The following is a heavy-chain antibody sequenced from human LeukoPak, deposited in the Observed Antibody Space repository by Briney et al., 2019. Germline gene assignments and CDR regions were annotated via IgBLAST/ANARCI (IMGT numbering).Heavy chain of an antibody. D-gene: IGHD2-15*01. Sequence: GGSLRHSCAASGFTVSSNYMSWVRQAPGKGLEWVSVIYSGGSTYYADSVKGRFTISRDNSKNTLYLQMNSLRAEDTAVYYCARDWLGSGDAFDIWGQGTMVTVSS. J-gene: IGHJ3*02. V-gene: IGHV3-53*01. CDR1: GFTVSSNY. CDR3: ARDWLGSGDAFDI. CDR2: IYSGGST.